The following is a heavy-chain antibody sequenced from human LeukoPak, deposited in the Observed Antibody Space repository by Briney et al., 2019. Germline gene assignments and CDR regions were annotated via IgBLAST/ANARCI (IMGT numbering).Heavy chain of an antibody. CDR1: GFTFSSYW. CDR2: IKQDGSEK. J-gene: IGHJ4*02. V-gene: IGHV3-7*03. D-gene: IGHD2-2*01. Sequence: GGSLRLSCAASGFTFSSYWMSWVRQAPGKGLEWVANIKQDGSEKYYVDSVKGRFTISRDNAKNSLCLQMNSLRAEDTAVYYCARDRGYCSSTSCPSLDYWGQGTLVTVSS. CDR3: ARDRGYCSSTSCPSLDY.